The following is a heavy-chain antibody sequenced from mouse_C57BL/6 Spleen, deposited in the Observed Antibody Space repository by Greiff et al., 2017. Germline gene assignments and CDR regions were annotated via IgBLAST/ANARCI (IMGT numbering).Heavy chain of an antibody. D-gene: IGHD1-1*01. J-gene: IGHJ2*01. CDR1: GYAFSSYW. Sequence: VQVVESGAELVKPGASVKISCKASGYAFSSYWMNWVKQRPGKGLEWIGQIYPGDGDTNYNGKFKGKATLTADKSSSTAYMQLSSLTSEDSAVYFCAITVVRGTFDYWGQGTTLTVSS. V-gene: IGHV1-80*01. CDR3: AITVVRGTFDY. CDR2: IYPGDGDT.